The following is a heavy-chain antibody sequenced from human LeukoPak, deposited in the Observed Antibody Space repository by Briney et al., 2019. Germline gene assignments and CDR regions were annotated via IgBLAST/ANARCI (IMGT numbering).Heavy chain of an antibody. V-gene: IGHV3-23*01. Sequence: PGGSLRLSCSASGFNFNYFAMSWIRQAPGKRLEWVSTIGDSGSGGSYADSVRVRFTISRDNSKNIVYLQMHSLRVDDSAVYYCSRIKYGGNSGYHFDYWGQGTLVTVSS. D-gene: IGHD4-23*01. CDR3: SRIKYGGNSGYHFDY. CDR2: IGDSGSGG. J-gene: IGHJ4*02. CDR1: GFNFNYFA.